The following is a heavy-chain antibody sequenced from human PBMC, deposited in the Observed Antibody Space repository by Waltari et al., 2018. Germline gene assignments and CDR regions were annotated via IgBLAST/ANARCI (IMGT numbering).Heavy chain of an antibody. CDR3: ARHYTDYGDYGNYFDY. J-gene: IGHJ4*02. CDR2: IYHSGST. D-gene: IGHD4-17*01. CDR1: GYSISSGYY. Sequence: QVQLQESGPGLVKPSETLSLTCAVSGYSISSGYYWGWIRQPPGKGLAWIGSIYHSGSTYYNPSLKSRVTISVDTSKNQFSLNLSSVTAADTAVYYCARHYTDYGDYGNYFDYWGQGTLVTVSS. V-gene: IGHV4-38-2*01.